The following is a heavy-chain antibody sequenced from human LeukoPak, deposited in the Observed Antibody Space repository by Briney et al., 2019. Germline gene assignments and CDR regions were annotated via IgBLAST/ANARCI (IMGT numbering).Heavy chain of an antibody. J-gene: IGHJ4*02. D-gene: IGHD1-1*01. Sequence: GASLKISCKGSGYSFTSHWIACVRQMPGKGLEWMGIIYPGDSDTTSSPSSPGPGTTSADKSIRTATLQWSSPTASDTGIYYCATTTTRENPHYFDYWGQGTLVTVSS. CDR2: IYPGDSDT. CDR3: ATTTTRENPHYFDY. CDR1: GYSFTSHW. V-gene: IGHV5-51*01.